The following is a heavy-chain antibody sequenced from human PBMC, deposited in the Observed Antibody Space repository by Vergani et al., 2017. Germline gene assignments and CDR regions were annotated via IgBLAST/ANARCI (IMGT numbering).Heavy chain of an antibody. J-gene: IGHJ4*02. V-gene: IGHV3-30-3*01. D-gene: IGHD3-22*01. Sequence: VQLVESGGGLVKPGTSLRLSCTTSGFLFSTYPLHWVRLAPGKVLEWVAVISYDGSRTYYADSVKGRFTVSRDNSKNTLYLQIHSLRADDTALYYCARDIRFYYDTRDYSYYFDSWGQGTLVTVSS. CDR1: GFLFSTYP. CDR3: ARDIRFYYDTRDYSYYFDS. CDR2: ISYDGSRT.